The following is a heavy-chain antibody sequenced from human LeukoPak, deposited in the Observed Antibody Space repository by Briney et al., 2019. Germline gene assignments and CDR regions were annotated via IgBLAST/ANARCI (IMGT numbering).Heavy chain of an antibody. CDR2: IYYSGST. J-gene: IGHJ4*02. D-gene: IGHD6-6*01. CDR1: GGSISSSSYY. V-gene: IGHV4-39*01. Sequence: SETLSLTCTVPGGSISSSSYYWGWIRQPPGKGLEWIGSIYYSGSTYYNPSLKSRVTISVDTSKNQFSLKLSSVTAADTAVYYCARRGIAARPFDYWGQGTLVTVSS. CDR3: ARRGIAARPFDY.